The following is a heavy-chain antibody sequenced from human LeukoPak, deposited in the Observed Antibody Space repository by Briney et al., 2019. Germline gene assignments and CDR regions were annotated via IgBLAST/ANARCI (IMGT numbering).Heavy chain of an antibody. CDR1: GYTFTSYG. CDR2: ISAYNGNT. D-gene: IGHD3-10*01. J-gene: IGHJ4*02. CDR3: ARDYITMVRGVIIDYLDY. Sequence: ASVKVSCKASGYTFTSYGISWVRQAPGQGLEWMGWISAYNGNTNYAQKLQGRVTMTTDTSTSTAYMELRSLRSDDTAVYYCARDYITMVRGVIIDYLDYWGQGTLVTVSS. V-gene: IGHV1-18*01.